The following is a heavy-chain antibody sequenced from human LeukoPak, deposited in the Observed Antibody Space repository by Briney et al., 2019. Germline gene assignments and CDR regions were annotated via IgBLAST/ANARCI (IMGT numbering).Heavy chain of an antibody. J-gene: IGHJ6*04. D-gene: IGHD2-2*01. CDR1: GYSFTSYW. V-gene: IGHV5-10-1*01. Sequence: GESLRISCKGSGYSFTSYWISWVRQMPGKGLEWMGRIDPSDSYTNYSPSFQGHVTISADKSISTAYLQWSSLKASDTAMYYCARDIVVAPAAMDYYYGMDVWGKGTTVTVSS. CDR3: ARDIVVAPAAMDYYYGMDV. CDR2: IDPSDSYT.